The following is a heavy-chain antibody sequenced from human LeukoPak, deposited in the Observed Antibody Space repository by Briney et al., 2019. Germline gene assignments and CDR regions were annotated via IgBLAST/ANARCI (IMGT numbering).Heavy chain of an antibody. V-gene: IGHV4-4*07. D-gene: IGHD3-3*01. CDR1: GGSISSYY. CDR3: ARDNYDFWSGYYTAFDI. CDR2: IYTSGST. Sequence: SETLSLTCTVSGGSISSYYWSWIRQPAGRGLEWIGRIYTSGSTNYNPSLKSRVTMSVDTSKNQFSLKLSSVTAADTAVYYCARDNYDFWSGYYTAFDIWGQGTMVTVSS. J-gene: IGHJ3*02.